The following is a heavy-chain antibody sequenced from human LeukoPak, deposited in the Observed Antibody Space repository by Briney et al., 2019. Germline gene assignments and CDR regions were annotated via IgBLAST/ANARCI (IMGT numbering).Heavy chain of an antibody. CDR1: GGSISSGSYY. CDR2: IYTSGST. J-gene: IGHJ3*02. CDR3: ARMWTGGSSSDVRGYDAFDI. Sequence: PSETLSLTCTVSGGSISSGSYYWSWIRQPAGKGLEWIGRIYTSGSTNYNPSLKSRVTISVDTSKKQFSLKLNSVTAADTALYYCARMWTGGSSSDVRGYDAFDIWGQGTMVTVSS. D-gene: IGHD6-6*01. V-gene: IGHV4-61*02.